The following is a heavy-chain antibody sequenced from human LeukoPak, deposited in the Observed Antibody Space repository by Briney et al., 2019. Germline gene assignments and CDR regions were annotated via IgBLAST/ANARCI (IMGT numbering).Heavy chain of an antibody. CDR3: VRRYSSAWGSPLDY. V-gene: IGHV3-74*01. CDR2: LNSDGSST. J-gene: IGHJ4*02. D-gene: IGHD3-10*01. CDR1: GFTFSSYW. Sequence: GGSLRLSCAASGFTFSSYWMHWVRQAPGKGLVWVSRLNSDGSSTNYADSVKGRFTISRDDSKDSLYLEMNSLKTEDTAIYYCVRRYSSAWGSPLDYWGQGTLVTVSS.